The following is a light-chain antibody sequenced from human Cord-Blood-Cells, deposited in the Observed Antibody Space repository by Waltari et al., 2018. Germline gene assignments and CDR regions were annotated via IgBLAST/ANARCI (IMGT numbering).Light chain of an antibody. J-gene: IGLJ1*01. V-gene: IGLV2-14*01. CDR3: SSYTSSSTYV. CDR1: SSDVGGYNY. CDR2: DVS. Sequence: QSALTQPASVSGSPGQSITISCTGTSSDVGGYNYFSWYQQHPGKAPQLMIYDVSNRPSGVSNRCSGSKSGNTASLTISGLQAEDEADYYVSSYTSSSTYVFGTGTKVTGL.